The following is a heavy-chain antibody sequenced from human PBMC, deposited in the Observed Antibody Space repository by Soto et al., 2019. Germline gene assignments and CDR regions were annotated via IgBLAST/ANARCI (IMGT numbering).Heavy chain of an antibody. CDR2: IYWDDDK. V-gene: IGHV2-5*02. J-gene: IGHJ2*01. CDR1: GFSLDTSGVS. Sequence: QITLTESGPTLVKPTQTLTLTCTFSGFSLDTSGVSVSWIRQSPGKALEWLALIYWDDDKRYSPSMKNRITITKDTSKSQLVLTMTTIDPVDTGTDYCARRNVNTAMVYWYFDLWGRGTLVTVPS. D-gene: IGHD5-18*01. CDR3: ARRNVNTAMVYWYFDL.